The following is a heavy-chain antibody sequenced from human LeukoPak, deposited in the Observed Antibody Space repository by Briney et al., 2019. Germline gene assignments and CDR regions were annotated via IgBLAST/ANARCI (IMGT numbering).Heavy chain of an antibody. Sequence: PGRSLRLSCAASGFTFSSYGMHWARQAPGKGLEWVAVIWYDGSNKYYADSVKGRFTISRDNSKNTLYLQMNSLRAEDTAVYYCAKDPRGHYDSSGYSYYWGQGTLVTVSS. CDR3: AKDPRGHYDSSGYSYY. D-gene: IGHD3-22*01. J-gene: IGHJ4*02. CDR1: GFTFSSYG. CDR2: IWYDGSNK. V-gene: IGHV3-33*06.